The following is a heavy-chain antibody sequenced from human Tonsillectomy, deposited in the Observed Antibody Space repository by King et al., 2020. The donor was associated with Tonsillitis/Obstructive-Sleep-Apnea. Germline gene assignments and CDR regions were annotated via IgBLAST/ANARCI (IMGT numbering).Heavy chain of an antibody. J-gene: IGHJ6*03. Sequence: QLVQSGSELKKPGASVKVSCKTSGYTFTSYAMNWVRQVPGQGLEWMGWINTNTGNPTYAQGFTGRFVFSLDTSVTTTYLQISSLKAEDTAVYYCARSGGDFLSGYYSYYYYMDVWGKGTTVTVSS. CDR3: ARSGGDFLSGYYSYYYYMDV. CDR2: INTNTGNP. CDR1: GYTFTSYA. D-gene: IGHD3-3*01. V-gene: IGHV7-4-1*02.